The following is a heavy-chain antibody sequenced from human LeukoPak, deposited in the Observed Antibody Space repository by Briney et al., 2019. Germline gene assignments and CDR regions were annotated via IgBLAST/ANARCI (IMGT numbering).Heavy chain of an antibody. CDR1: GVSLHNYY. CDR3: ARDNYDSSGMDYFDR. J-gene: IGHJ4*02. Sequence: PSETLSLTCTVSGVSLHNYYWSWIRQPPGKGLEWIANIWHSGITNYNPSLKSRVTISVDPSKNQFSLRLSSVTAADTAVYYCARDNYDSSGMDYFDRWGQGTLVTVAS. D-gene: IGHD3-22*01. CDR2: IWHSGIT. V-gene: IGHV4-59*12.